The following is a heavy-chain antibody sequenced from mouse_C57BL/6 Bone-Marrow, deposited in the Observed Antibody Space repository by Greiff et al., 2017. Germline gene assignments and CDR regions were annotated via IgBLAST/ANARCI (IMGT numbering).Heavy chain of an antibody. D-gene: IGHD1-1*01. Sequence: QVQLKESGPGLVQPSQSLSITCTVSGFSLTSYGVHWVRQSPGKGLEWLGVIWSGGNTDYNAAFISRLSISKDNSKSQVFFKMNSLQADDTAIYYCARNYGGYYGNAMDYWGQGTSVTVSS. CDR3: ARNYGGYYGNAMDY. CDR2: IWSGGNT. V-gene: IGHV2-2*01. CDR1: GFSLTSYG. J-gene: IGHJ4*01.